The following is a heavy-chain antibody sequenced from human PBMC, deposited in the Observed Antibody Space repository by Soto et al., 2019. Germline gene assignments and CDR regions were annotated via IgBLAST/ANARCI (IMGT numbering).Heavy chain of an antibody. D-gene: IGHD2-8*01. CDR2: ISYDGTKK. CDR3: AKDTNGSYYLYYGMDV. CDR1: GFTFSDYG. Sequence: GGSLRLSCAASGFTFSDYGVHWVRQAPGKGLEWVAVISYDGTKKNYADSVKGRFTISRDNSKDTLYLQMNSLRAEDTAVYYCAKDTNGSYYLYYGMDVWGQGTTVTVSS. V-gene: IGHV3-30*18. J-gene: IGHJ6*02.